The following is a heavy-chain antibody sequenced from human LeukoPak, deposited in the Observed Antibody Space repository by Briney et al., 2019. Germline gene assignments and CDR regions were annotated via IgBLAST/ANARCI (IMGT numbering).Heavy chain of an antibody. CDR3: ARLALDTAMVTRKIADY. CDR1: GFTFSSYA. CDR2: ISYDGSNK. D-gene: IGHD5-18*01. Sequence: GGSLRLSCAASGFTFSSYAMHWVRQAPGKGLEWVAVISYDGSNKYYADSVKGRFTISRDNSKNTLYLQMNSLRAEDTAVYYCARLALDTAMVTRKIADYWGQGTLVTVSS. V-gene: IGHV3-30*04. J-gene: IGHJ4*02.